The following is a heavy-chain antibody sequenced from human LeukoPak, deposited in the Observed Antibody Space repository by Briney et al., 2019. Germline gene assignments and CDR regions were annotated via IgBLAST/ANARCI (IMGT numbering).Heavy chain of an antibody. Sequence: GGSLRLSCAASGFTFTTYTMSWVRQAPGKGLAWVSAISGSGGTTYYADSVKGRFTISRDNSKNMLYLQMNSLKTEDTAVYYCTRAGRSWYLHYWGQGTLVTVPS. V-gene: IGHV3-23*01. CDR1: GFTFTTYT. CDR2: ISGSGGTT. J-gene: IGHJ4*02. D-gene: IGHD6-13*01. CDR3: TRAGRSWYLHY.